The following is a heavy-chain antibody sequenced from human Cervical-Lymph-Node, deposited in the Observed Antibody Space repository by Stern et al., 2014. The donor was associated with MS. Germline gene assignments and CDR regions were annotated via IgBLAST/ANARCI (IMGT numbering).Heavy chain of an antibody. CDR2: ISYDGNDT. CDR1: GFPFSSHG. CDR3: LKRGITEVRGVRLGDY. D-gene: IGHD3-10*01. V-gene: IGHV3-30*18. J-gene: IGHJ4*02. Sequence: VQLEESGGGVVQPGRSLRLSCTVSGFPFSSHGLHWVRQAPGKGLEWVSVISYDGNDTFYAESVEGRFTISRDNSKNTLSLEMRSLRPEDTGVYYCLKRGITEVRGVRLGDYWGPGTLVIVSS.